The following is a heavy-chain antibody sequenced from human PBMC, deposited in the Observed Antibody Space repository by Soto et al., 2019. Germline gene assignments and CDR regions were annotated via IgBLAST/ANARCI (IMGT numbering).Heavy chain of an antibody. Sequence: SETLSFTCAVYGGSFSGYYWSWIRQPPGKGLEWIGEINHSGSTNYNPSLKSRVTISVDTSKNQFSLKLSSVTAADTAVYYCARFDIVVVPAEDNWFDPWGQGTLVTVSS. D-gene: IGHD2-2*01. V-gene: IGHV4-34*01. J-gene: IGHJ5*02. CDR1: GGSFSGYY. CDR3: ARFDIVVVPAEDNWFDP. CDR2: INHSGST.